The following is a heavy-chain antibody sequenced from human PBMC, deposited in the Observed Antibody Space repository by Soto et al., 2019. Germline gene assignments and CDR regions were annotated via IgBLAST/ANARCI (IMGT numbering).Heavy chain of an antibody. J-gene: IGHJ6*02. CDR3: ASHGITGTWVYYYGMDV. D-gene: IGHD1-7*01. V-gene: IGHV1-69*12. CDR1: GGTFSSYA. Sequence: QVQLVQSGAEVKKPGSSVKVSCKASGGTFSSYAISWVRQAPGQGLEWTGGIIPIFGTANYAQKFQGRVTITADESTSTAYMELSSLSSEDTAVYYCASHGITGTWVYYYGMDVWGQGTTVTVSS. CDR2: IIPIFGTA.